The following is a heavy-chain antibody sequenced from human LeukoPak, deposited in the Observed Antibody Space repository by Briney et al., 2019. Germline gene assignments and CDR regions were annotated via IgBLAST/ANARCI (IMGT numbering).Heavy chain of an antibody. CDR1: GFTFDDYA. CDR2: ISWNSGSI. D-gene: IGHD4-17*01. V-gene: IGHV3-9*01. CDR3: AKGPDYGDYVGYYYYYYMDV. Sequence: TGGSLRLPCAASGFTFDDYAMHWVRQAPGKGLEWVSGISWNSGSIGYADSVKGRFTISRDNAKNSLYLQMNSLRAEDTAVYYCAKGPDYGDYVGYYYYYYMDVWGKGTTVTISS. J-gene: IGHJ6*03.